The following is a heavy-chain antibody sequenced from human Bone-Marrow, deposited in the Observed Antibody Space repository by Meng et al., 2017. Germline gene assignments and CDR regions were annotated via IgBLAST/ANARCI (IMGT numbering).Heavy chain of an antibody. Sequence: VHTPQSCPGLVNPPPPLSLTCTLSGDSVSSTSAAWHWIRRSPSRGLEWLGRTYYRSRWYTDYAVSVKSRININPDTTENHFSLQLNSVTPEDTAVYYCARESSGSPLDYWGRGTLVTVSS. CDR1: GDSVSSTSAA. V-gene: IGHV6-1*01. CDR3: ARESSGSPLDY. J-gene: IGHJ4*02. CDR2: TYYRSRWYT. D-gene: IGHD1-26*01.